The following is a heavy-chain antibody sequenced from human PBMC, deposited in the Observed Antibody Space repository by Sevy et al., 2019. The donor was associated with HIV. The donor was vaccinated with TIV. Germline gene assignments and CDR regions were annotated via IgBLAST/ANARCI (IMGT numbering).Heavy chain of an antibody. CDR3: AKDESCSGGSCYRGTYFQH. CDR1: GFTFSSYG. J-gene: IGHJ1*01. CDR2: ISYDGSNK. Sequence: GGSLRLSCAASGFTFSSYGMHWVHQAPGKGLEWVAVISYDGSNKYYADSVKGRFTISRDNSKNTLYLQMNSLRAEDTAVYYCAKDESCSGGSCYRGTYFQHWGQGTLVTVSS. D-gene: IGHD2-15*01. V-gene: IGHV3-30*18.